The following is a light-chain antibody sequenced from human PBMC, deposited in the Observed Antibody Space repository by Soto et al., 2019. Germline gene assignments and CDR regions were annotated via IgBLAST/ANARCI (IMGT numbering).Light chain of an antibody. CDR1: QSVSSN. Sequence: EIVMTQSPATLSVSPGERATLSCRASQSVSSNLAWYQQKPGQAPRLLIYGASTRATGIPARFSGSGSGTEFTLTISSLQSEDFAVYYCQQYNNWNTFGQGTKPEIK. V-gene: IGKV3-15*01. CDR2: GAS. CDR3: QQYNNWNT. J-gene: IGKJ2*01.